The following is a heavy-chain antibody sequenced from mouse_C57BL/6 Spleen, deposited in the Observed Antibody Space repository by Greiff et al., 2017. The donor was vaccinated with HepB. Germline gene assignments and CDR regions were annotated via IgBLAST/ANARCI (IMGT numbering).Heavy chain of an antibody. J-gene: IGHJ3*01. Sequence: DVKLVESGGDLVKPGGSLKLSCAASGFTFSSYGMSWVRQTPDKRLEWVATISSGGSYTYYPDSVKGRFTISRDNAKNTLYLQMSSLKSEDTAMYYCARHQDSSGSYWGQGTLVTVSA. CDR3: ARHQDSSGSY. V-gene: IGHV5-6*02. CDR2: ISSGGSYT. D-gene: IGHD3-2*02. CDR1: GFTFSSYG.